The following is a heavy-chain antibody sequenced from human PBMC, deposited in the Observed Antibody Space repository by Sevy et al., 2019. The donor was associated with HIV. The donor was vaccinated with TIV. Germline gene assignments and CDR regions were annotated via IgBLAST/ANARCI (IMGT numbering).Heavy chain of an antibody. CDR1: GFTFSSYA. J-gene: IGHJ5*02. Sequence: GGSLRLSCAASGFTFSSYAMSWVRQAPEKGLEWVSTLGGSGDTTYYADSVKGRFTIVSDNSKNTLYLLMNNLRAEDAAVYYCARVGGWEVGSLDNWFDPWGQGTLVTVSS. V-gene: IGHV3-23*01. D-gene: IGHD1-26*01. CDR3: ARVGGWEVGSLDNWFDP. CDR2: LGGSGDTT.